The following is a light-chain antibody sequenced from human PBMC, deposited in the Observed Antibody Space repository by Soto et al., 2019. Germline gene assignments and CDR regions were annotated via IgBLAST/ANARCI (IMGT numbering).Light chain of an antibody. CDR2: KTS. CDR1: QSISGW. CDR3: QQYTPYSPT. V-gene: IGKV1-5*03. J-gene: IGKJ1*01. Sequence: DIQMTQSPSTLSASVGDRVTITCRASQSISGWLAWYQQKPGKAPKLLIYKTSRLETGVPSRFSGGGSGTEFTLTIHSLQPDDFAPYYCQQYTPYSPTFGQGTKVEIK.